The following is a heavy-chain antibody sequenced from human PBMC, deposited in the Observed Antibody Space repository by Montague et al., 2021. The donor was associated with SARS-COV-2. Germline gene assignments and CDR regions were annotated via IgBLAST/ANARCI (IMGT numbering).Heavy chain of an antibody. CDR3: ARGSEYYYHPFDY. CDR2: IYSNGDT. Sequence: SETLSLTCTVSGASMSGYHWSWIRQPAGKALEWIGHIYSNGDTTYNPSLKSRLTMSVDTSERQFPLKMTSVSAADTAIYYCARGSEYYYHPFDYWGHGNLVTVSS. CDR1: GASMSGYH. D-gene: IGHD2/OR15-2a*01. V-gene: IGHV4-4*07. J-gene: IGHJ4*01.